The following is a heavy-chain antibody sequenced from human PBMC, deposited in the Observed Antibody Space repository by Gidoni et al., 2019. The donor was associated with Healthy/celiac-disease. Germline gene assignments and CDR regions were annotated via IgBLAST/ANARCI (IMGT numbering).Heavy chain of an antibody. CDR2: INAGNGNT. Sequence: QVQLVQSGAEVKKPGASVKVSCKASGYTFPSYAMHWVRQAPGQRLEWMGWINAGNGNTKYSQKFQGRVTITRDTSASTAYMELSSLRSEDTAVYYCARDRFELIAAAGTTFDYWGQGTLVTVSS. CDR3: ARDRFELIAAAGTTFDY. CDR1: GYTFPSYA. D-gene: IGHD6-13*01. V-gene: IGHV1-3*01. J-gene: IGHJ4*02.